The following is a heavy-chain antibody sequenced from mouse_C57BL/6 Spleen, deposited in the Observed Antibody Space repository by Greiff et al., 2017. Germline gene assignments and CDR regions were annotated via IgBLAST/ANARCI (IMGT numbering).Heavy chain of an antibody. CDR1: GYTFTGYW. CDR2: ILPGSGST. Sequence: QVQLKQSGAELMKPGASVKLSCKATGYTFTGYWIEWVKQRPGHGLEWIGEILPGSGSTNYNEKFKGKATFTADTSSNTAYMQLSSLTTEDSAIYFCASGGDDYEGRGFAYWGQGTLVTVSA. CDR3: ASGGDDYEGRGFAY. D-gene: IGHD2-4*01. V-gene: IGHV1-9*01. J-gene: IGHJ3*01.